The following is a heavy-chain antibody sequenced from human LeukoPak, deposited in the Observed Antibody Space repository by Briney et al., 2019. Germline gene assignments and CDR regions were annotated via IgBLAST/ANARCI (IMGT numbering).Heavy chain of an antibody. CDR2: ISYDGSNK. J-gene: IGHJ4*02. V-gene: IGHV3-30*18. D-gene: IGHD2-2*01. Sequence: SGGSLRLSCAASGFTFSSYGMHWVRQAPGKGLEWVAVISYDGSNKYYADSVKGRFTISRDNSKNTLYLQMNSLRAEDTAVYYCAKGGWLGYCSSTSCYWGFDYWGQGTLVTVSS. CDR1: GFTFSSYG. CDR3: AKGGWLGYCSSTSCYWGFDY.